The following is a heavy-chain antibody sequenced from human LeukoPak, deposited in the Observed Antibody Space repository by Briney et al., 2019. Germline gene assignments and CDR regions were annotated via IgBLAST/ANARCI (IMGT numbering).Heavy chain of an antibody. Sequence: PGGSLRLSCVASGFTFSNCAMSWVRRAPGKGRKWVSAISDSGGSTYYAASVKGRFTISRDNSRNTLYLQMNNLRAEDTAIYYCASQKEKFYDSSGNYWSQGTLVTVSS. CDR2: ISDSGGST. D-gene: IGHD3-22*01. V-gene: IGHV3-23*01. CDR1: GFTFSNCA. CDR3: ASQKEKFYDSSGNY. J-gene: IGHJ4*02.